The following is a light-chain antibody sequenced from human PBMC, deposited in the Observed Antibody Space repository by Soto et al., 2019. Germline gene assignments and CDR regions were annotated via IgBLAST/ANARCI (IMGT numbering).Light chain of an antibody. J-gene: IGKJ2*03. CDR2: AAS. Sequence: DIQLTQSPSSLSASVGDRVTITCRASPSSSSYLKWYQQKPGQAPELLIYAASSLQSGVPSRFSGSGFGTAFTLTINSLQPEDFATYYCHQSYTTPYSFGQGTKLQIK. CDR1: PSSSSY. CDR3: HQSYTTPYS. V-gene: IGKV1-39*01.